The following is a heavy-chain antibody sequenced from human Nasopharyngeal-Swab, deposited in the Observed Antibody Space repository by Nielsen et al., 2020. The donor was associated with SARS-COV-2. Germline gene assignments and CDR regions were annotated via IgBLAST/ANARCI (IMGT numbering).Heavy chain of an antibody. Sequence: ASVKVSCKAPGYTFTSYGISWVRQAPGQGLEWMGWISAYNGNTNYAQKLQGRVTMTTDTSTSTAYMELRSLRSDDTAVYYCARDGYNLYYYYYGMDVWGQGATVTVSS. CDR1: GYTFTSYG. V-gene: IGHV1-18*01. D-gene: IGHD5-24*01. CDR2: ISAYNGNT. J-gene: IGHJ6*02. CDR3: ARDGYNLYYYYYGMDV.